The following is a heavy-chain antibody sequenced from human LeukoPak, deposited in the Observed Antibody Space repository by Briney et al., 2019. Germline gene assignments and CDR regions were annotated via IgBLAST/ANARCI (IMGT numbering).Heavy chain of an antibody. CDR1: GGSISSYY. CDR2: IYYSGST. V-gene: IGHV4-59*01. Sequence: PSETLSLTCTVSGGSISSYYWSWIRQPPGKGLEWIGYIYYSGSTNYNPSLKSRVTISVDTSKNQFSLKLSSVTAADTAVYYCARYREIAATRLSWFDPWGRGTLVTVSS. D-gene: IGHD2-15*01. CDR3: ARYREIAATRLSWFDP. J-gene: IGHJ5*02.